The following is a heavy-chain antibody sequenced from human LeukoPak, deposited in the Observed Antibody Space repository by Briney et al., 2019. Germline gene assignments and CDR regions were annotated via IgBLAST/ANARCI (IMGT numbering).Heavy chain of an antibody. CDR1: GFIFSSYS. J-gene: IGHJ6*03. Sequence: PGGSLRLSCAASGFIFSSYSMNWVRQAPGKGLEWISYINSRSTIIKVAASVKGRIIISRDNGKNSLYLELNSLRAEDTALYYCAREGMGYYIDGWGKGATVIVSS. CDR2: INSRSTII. CDR3: AREGMGYYIDG. V-gene: IGHV3-48*01. D-gene: IGHD3-10*01.